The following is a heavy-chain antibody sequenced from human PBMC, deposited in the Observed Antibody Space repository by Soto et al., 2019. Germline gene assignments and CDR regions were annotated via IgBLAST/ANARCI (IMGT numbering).Heavy chain of an antibody. CDR3: VEGWNDF. Sequence: EVQLVESGGDLVKPGGSLRLSCVTSGFMFSSAWMSWVRQAPGKGLEWVGRIKSKADGGERDYAAPVKGRFSISRDDSKNTLYLQMNSLRAEDTAVYYCVEGWNDFWGQGTLVTVSS. CDR2: IKSKADGGER. D-gene: IGHD1-1*01. CDR1: GFMFSSAW. V-gene: IGHV3-15*01. J-gene: IGHJ4*02.